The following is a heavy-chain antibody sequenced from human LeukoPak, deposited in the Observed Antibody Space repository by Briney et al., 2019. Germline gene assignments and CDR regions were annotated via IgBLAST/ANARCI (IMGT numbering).Heavy chain of an antibody. CDR1: GYTFTSYW. CDR3: ARHSGSSVYNWFDP. V-gene: IGHV5-51*01. CDR2: IYPGDSDT. D-gene: IGHD6-6*01. Sequence: GESLKISCKGSGYTFTSYWIAWVRQMPGKGLEWMGIIYPGDSDTRYSPSFQGQVTISADKSISTAYLRWSSLKASDTAMYYCARHSGSSVYNWFDPWGQGTLVTVSS. J-gene: IGHJ5*02.